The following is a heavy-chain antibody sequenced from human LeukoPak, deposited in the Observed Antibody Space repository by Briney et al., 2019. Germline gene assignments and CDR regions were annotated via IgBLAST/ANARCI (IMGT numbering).Heavy chain of an antibody. CDR1: GGSISSSSYY. CDR3: AGTSGSRNWFDP. CDR2: IYYSGST. J-gene: IGHJ5*02. V-gene: IGHV4-39*01. Sequence: SETLSLTCTVSGGSISSSSYYWGWIRQPPGKGLGWIGSIYYSGSTYYNPSLKSRVTISVDTSKNQFSLKLSSVTAADTAVYYCAGTSGSRNWFDPWGQGTLVTVSS. D-gene: IGHD1-26*01.